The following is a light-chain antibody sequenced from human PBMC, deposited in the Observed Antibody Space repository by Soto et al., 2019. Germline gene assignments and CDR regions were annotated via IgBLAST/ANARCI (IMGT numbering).Light chain of an antibody. J-gene: IGLJ1*01. V-gene: IGLV2-14*01. CDR1: SSDVGGYNY. CDR2: DVS. CDR3: SSYTSSSTYV. Sequence: QSALTQPASVSGSPGQSIAISCTGTSSDVGGYNYVSWYQQHPGKAPKLMVYDVSNRPSGVSNRFSGYKSGNTASLTISRLQAEDEADYYCSSYTSSSTYVFGTGTKLTVL.